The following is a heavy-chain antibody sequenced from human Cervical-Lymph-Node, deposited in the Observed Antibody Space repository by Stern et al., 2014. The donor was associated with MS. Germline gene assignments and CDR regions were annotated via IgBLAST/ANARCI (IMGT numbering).Heavy chain of an antibody. V-gene: IGHV1-69*01. CDR2: IIPIIGTA. CDR3: ALGGFGHYFEY. Sequence: VHLVESGAEVLKPGSSVRLSCTASGGTFSSSDMSWVRQAPGHGLEWVGGIIPIIGTANYAQKYQGRVTITADESTSTAYMELSSLRSEDTAIYYCALGGFGHYFEYWGQGTLVTVSS. D-gene: IGHD3-10*01. CDR1: GGTFSSSD. J-gene: IGHJ4*02.